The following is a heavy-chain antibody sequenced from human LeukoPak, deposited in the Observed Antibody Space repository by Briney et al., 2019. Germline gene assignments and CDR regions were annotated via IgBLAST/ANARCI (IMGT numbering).Heavy chain of an antibody. CDR2: IYYSGST. CDR3: ASAPMVRGVIGYFQH. V-gene: IGHV4-59*12. CDR1: GGSISSYY. Sequence: SETLSLTCTVSGGSISSYYWSWIRQPPGKGLEWIGYIYYSGSTNYNPSLKSRVTISVDTSKNQFSLKLSSVTAADTAVYYCASAPMVRGVIGYFQHWGQGTLVTVSS. D-gene: IGHD3-10*01. J-gene: IGHJ1*01.